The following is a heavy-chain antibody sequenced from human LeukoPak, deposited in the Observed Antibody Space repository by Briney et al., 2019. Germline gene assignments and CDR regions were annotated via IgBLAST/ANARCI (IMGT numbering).Heavy chain of an antibody. CDR3: ARPNSVLRFLEWPKGGYYYYYMDV. J-gene: IGHJ6*03. D-gene: IGHD3-3*01. V-gene: IGHV1-8*01. CDR1: GYTFTSHD. CDR2: MNPNSGNT. Sequence: ASVTVSCKASGYTFTSHDIKWVRQATGQGLEWMGWMNPNSGNTGYAQKFQGRVTMTRNTSISTAYLELSSLRSEDTAVYYCARPNSVLRFLEWPKGGYYYYYMDVWGKGTTVTVSS.